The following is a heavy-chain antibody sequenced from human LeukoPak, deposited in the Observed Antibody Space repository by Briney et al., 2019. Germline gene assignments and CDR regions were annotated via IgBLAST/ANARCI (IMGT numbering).Heavy chain of an antibody. D-gene: IGHD5-12*01. Sequence: GGSLRLSCAASGFTFSSYGMHWVRQAPGKGLEWVAFIRYDGSNKYYADSVKGRFTISRDNSKNTLYLQMNSLRAEDTAVYYCARAWIVATIRLDYWGQGTLVTVSS. CDR2: IRYDGSNK. J-gene: IGHJ4*02. V-gene: IGHV3-30*02. CDR3: ARAWIVATIRLDY. CDR1: GFTFSSYG.